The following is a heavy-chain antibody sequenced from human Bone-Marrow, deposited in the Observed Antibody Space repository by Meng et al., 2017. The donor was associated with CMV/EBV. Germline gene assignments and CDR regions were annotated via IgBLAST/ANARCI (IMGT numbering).Heavy chain of an antibody. Sequence: GESLKISCAASGFTFSSYSMNWVRQAPGKGLEWVSSISSSSSYIYYADSVKGRFTISRDNAKNSLYLQMNSLRAEDTAVYYCARARVDIVGATTFDYWGQGTLVIDSS. D-gene: IGHD1-26*01. CDR2: ISSSSSYI. CDR3: ARARVDIVGATTFDY. J-gene: IGHJ4*02. V-gene: IGHV3-21*01. CDR1: GFTFSSYS.